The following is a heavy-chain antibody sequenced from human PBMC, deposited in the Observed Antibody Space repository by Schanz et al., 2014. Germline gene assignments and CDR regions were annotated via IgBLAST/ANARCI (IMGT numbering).Heavy chain of an antibody. CDR2: IDNTGGNT. Sequence: EVQLVESGGGLVQPGGSLRLSCAASGFTFSRYWMHWVRQAPGKGLVWVSRIDNTGGNTNYADSVRGRFTISRDDAKNTLYLQMNSLRAEDTSIYYCVRSPIVEGLWGYCFDSWGQGALVTVSS. D-gene: IGHD3-22*01. CDR3: VRSPIVEGLWGYCFDS. V-gene: IGHV3-74*01. CDR1: GFTFSRYW. J-gene: IGHJ4*02.